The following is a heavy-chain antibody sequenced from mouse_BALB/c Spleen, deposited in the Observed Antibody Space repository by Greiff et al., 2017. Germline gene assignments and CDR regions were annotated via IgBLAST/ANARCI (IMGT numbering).Heavy chain of an antibody. CDR1: GFTFSDYY. J-gene: IGHJ4*01. CDR2: ISDGGSYT. D-gene: IGHD1-1*01. V-gene: IGHV5-4*02. Sequence: EVQGVESGGGLVQPGGSLKLSCAASGFTFSDYYMYWVRQTPEKRLEWVATISDGGSYTYYPDSVKGRFTISRDNAKNNLYLQMSSLKSEDTAMYYCARDEGNYGSRGAMDYWGQGTSVTVSS. CDR3: ARDEGNYGSRGAMDY.